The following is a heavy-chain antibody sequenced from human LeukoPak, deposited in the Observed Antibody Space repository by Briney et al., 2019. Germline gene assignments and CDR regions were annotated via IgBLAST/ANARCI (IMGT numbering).Heavy chain of an antibody. D-gene: IGHD3-22*01. CDR1: GYTFTSYG. Sequence: GASVKVSCKASGYTFTSYGISWVRQAPGQGLEWMGWISAYNGNTNYAQKLQGRVTMTTDTSTSTAYMELRSLRSDDTAVYYCARKYYYDSSGYYSFDYWGQGTLVTVSS. CDR3: ARKYYYDSSGYYSFDY. J-gene: IGHJ4*02. V-gene: IGHV1-18*01. CDR2: ISAYNGNT.